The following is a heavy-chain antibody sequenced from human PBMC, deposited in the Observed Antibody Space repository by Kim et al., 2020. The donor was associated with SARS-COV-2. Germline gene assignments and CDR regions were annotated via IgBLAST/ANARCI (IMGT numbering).Heavy chain of an antibody. J-gene: IGHJ6*02. CDR1: GFRFGDYA. V-gene: IGHV3-9*01. CDR2: ISWKGSAI. CDR3: AKSQDGYYSYGMDV. Sequence: GGSLRLSCEASGFRFGDYAMHWVRQAPGKGLEWVSGISWKGSAIGYAVSVKGRFTISRDNAEHFLYLQMNSLRVEDTALYYCAKSQDGYYSYGMDVWGQG.